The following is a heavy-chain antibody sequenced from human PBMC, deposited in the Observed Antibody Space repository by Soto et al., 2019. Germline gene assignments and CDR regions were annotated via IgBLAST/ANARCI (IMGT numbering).Heavy chain of an antibody. CDR3: ASVSYFNAFDY. Sequence: SETLSLTCTVSGGSISSGDYYWSWIRQPPGKGLEWIGYIYYSGSTYYNPSLKSRVTISVDTSKNQFSLKLSSVTAADTTVYYCASVSYFNAFDYWGQGTLVTVSS. J-gene: IGHJ4*02. CDR2: IYYSGST. CDR1: GGSISSGDYY. D-gene: IGHD3-9*01. V-gene: IGHV4-30-4*01.